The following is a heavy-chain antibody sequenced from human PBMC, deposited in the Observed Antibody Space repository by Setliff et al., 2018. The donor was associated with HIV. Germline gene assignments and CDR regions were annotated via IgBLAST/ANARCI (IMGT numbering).Heavy chain of an antibody. CDR2: IYYSGST. J-gene: IGHJ6*03. CDR1: GGSIRSHY. Sequence: LSLTCTVSGGSIRSHYWSWIREPPGKGLEWIGYIYYSGSTYYNPSLKSRVTISVDTSKNQFSLRLNSVTAADTAVYYCARRTAPPSGFYSHYYFDVWGKGTTVTVSS. CDR3: ARRTAPPSGFYSHYYFDV. D-gene: IGHD6-6*01. V-gene: IGHV4-59*08.